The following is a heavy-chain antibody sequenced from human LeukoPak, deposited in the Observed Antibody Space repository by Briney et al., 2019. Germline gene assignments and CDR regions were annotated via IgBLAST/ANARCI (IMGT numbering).Heavy chain of an antibody. CDR3: ARGPGIAAAGWFDP. CDR2: IYYSGST. J-gene: IGHJ5*02. CDR1: GGSISSGDYY. V-gene: IGHV4-61*08. Sequence: PSETLSHTCTVSGGSISSGDYYWSWIRQPPGKGLEWIGYIYYSGSTNYNPSLKSRVTISVDTSKNQFSLKLSSVTAADTAVYYCARGPGIAAAGWFDPWGQGTLVTVSS. D-gene: IGHD6-13*01.